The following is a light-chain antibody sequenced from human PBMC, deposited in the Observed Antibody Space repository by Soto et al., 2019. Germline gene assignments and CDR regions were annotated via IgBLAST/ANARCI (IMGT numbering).Light chain of an antibody. CDR1: QGISSA. Sequence: AIQLTQSPSSLSASVGDRVTLTCRASQGISSALAWYQQKPGKAPKLLINDASSLESGVPSRFSGSGSGTDFTLTISSLQPEDFATYYCQQFNIFPLTFGGGTEVEIK. CDR3: QQFNIFPLT. CDR2: DAS. J-gene: IGKJ4*01. V-gene: IGKV1-13*02.